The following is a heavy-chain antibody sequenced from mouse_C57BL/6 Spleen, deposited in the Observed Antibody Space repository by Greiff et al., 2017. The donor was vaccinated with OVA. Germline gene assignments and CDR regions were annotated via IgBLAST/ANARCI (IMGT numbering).Heavy chain of an antibody. V-gene: IGHV1-80*01. D-gene: IGHD1-1*02. J-gene: IGHJ2*01. CDR2: IHPGDGGT. CDR3: ARRDGAWCFDD. CDR1: GYAFSSYW. Sequence: QVQLQQPGAELVKPGASVKISCKASGYAFSSYWMNWVKQRPGQGLEWIGLIHPGDGGTNYNGKFKGKATLTVDKSSSTAYMQLSSLTSEDSAVYFCARRDGAWCFDDWGQGTTLTVSA.